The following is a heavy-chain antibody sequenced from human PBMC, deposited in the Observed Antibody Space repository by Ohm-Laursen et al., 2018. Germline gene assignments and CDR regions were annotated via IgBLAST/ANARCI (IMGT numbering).Heavy chain of an antibody. CDR2: IKQDGTEK. D-gene: IGHD4-17*01. J-gene: IGHJ2*01. Sequence: SLRLSCAASGFTFNKFWMSWVRQAPGKGLEWVASIKQDGTEKHYVESMQGRFTISRDNAKNSVYLQMNSLRAEDTAIYYCVRSGEGWYFDLWGRGTLVTVSA. CDR3: VRSGEGWYFDL. CDR1: GFTFNKFW. V-gene: IGHV3-7*01.